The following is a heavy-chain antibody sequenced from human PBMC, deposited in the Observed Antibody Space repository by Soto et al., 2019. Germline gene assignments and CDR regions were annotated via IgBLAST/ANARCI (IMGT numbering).Heavy chain of an antibody. J-gene: IGHJ5*02. CDR3: ARDRHNNFFDP. V-gene: IGHV4-31*03. Sequence: QVQLQESGPGLVKPSQTLSLTCTVSGASMSSGGYYWTWIRQSPGKGLEWIGYIYYSGSTYYNPSHESRVAISLDTSRSQFSLTLHSVTAADTAIYYCARDRHNNFFDPWGQGTLVTVSS. CDR2: IYYSGST. D-gene: IGHD6-6*01. CDR1: GASMSSGGYY.